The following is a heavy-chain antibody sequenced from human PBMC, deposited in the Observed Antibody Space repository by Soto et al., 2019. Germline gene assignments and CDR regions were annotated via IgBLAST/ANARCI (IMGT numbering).Heavy chain of an antibody. J-gene: IGHJ5*02. D-gene: IGHD3-10*01. Sequence: ASVKVSCKASGYTFTGYFMHWVRQAPGQGLEWMGWINPYSGGADYAQSFQGRVTMTRDTSISTVYMELSRLRFDDTAVYYCARVIRGAYYNSPLDTWGQGTAVTVSS. CDR3: ARVIRGAYYNSPLDT. CDR1: GYTFTGYF. CDR2: INPYSGGA. V-gene: IGHV1-2*02.